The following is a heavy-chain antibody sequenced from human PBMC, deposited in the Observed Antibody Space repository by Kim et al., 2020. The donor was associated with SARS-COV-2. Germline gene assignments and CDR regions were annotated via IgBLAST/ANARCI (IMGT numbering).Heavy chain of an antibody. CDR3: ASRPTGYSSSWPPPGDY. D-gene: IGHD6-13*01. CDR2: IIPILGIA. V-gene: IGHV1-69*04. J-gene: IGHJ4*02. CDR1: GGTFSSYA. Sequence: SVKVSCKASGGTFSSYAISWVRQAPGQGLEWMGRIIPILGIANYAQKFQGRVTITADKSTSTAYMELSSLRSEDTAVYSCASRPTGYSSSWPPPGDYWGQGTLVTVSS.